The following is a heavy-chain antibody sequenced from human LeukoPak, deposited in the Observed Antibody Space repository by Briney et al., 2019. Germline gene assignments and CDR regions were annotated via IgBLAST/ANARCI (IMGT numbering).Heavy chain of an antibody. CDR2: IYTSGST. CDR1: GGSISSGTYD. Sequence: KPSETLSLTFTVSGGSISSGTYDWGWIRRPAGEGLEWIGRIYTSGSTNYNPSLQSRVTISVDTSKNQFSLKLSSVTAADTAVYYCARDHSSSSEDYWGQGTLVTVSS. J-gene: IGHJ4*02. CDR3: ARDHSSSSEDY. D-gene: IGHD6-13*01. V-gene: IGHV4-61*02.